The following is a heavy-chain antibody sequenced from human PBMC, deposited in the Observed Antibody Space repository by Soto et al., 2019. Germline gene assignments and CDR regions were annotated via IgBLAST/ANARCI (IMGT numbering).Heavy chain of an antibody. V-gene: IGHV1-2*02. J-gene: IGHJ5*02. CDR3: ARKHSLDYIRWGLDP. D-gene: IGHD4-4*01. CDR1: GYPFSDNQ. Sequence: ASVKVSCKASGYPFSDNQIHWLRRAPGQGLEWMGRINPKSDDTNYAQKFQGRVTMTRDTSIDTAYLELTGLTSDDTATYYCARKHSLDYIRWGLDPWGQGALVTVSS. CDR2: INPKSDDT.